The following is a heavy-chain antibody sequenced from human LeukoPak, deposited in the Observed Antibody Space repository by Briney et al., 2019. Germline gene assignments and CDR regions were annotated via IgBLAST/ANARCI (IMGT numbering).Heavy chain of an antibody. J-gene: IGHJ4*02. CDR3: ARFWGVGYFDY. CDR1: GGSISSYY. V-gene: IGHV4-59*12. D-gene: IGHD3-16*01. CDR2: IYYSGST. Sequence: PSETLPLTCTVSGGSISSYYWSWIRQPPGKGLEWIGYIYYSGSTNYNPSLKSRITISVDTSKNQFSLKLSSVTAADTAVYYCARFWGVGYFDYWGQGTLVTVSS.